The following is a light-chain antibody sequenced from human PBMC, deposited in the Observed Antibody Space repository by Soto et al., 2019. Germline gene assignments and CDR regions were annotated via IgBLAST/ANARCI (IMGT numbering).Light chain of an antibody. CDR2: NVN. CDR3: SSYSISTAYL. CDR1: SSDVGSYDY. Sequence: QSVLIQPPSVSGSPGQSVTISCTGTSSDVGSYDYVSWYQQHPGTVPKPMIYNVNTRPSGVPDRFSGSKSGNTASMTISGLQAEDEPDYFCSSYSISTAYLFGTGTKVTVL. V-gene: IGLV2-18*02. J-gene: IGLJ1*01.